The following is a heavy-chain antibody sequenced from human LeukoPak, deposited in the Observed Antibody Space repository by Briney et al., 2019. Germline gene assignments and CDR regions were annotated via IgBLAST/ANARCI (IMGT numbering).Heavy chain of an antibody. CDR1: GFTLSDHY. D-gene: IGHD2-15*01. CDR2: ISYSGNT. CDR3: ARYCSGGGCWSSFDH. V-gene: IGHV4-59*08. Sequence: GSLRLSCAASGFTLSDHYMDWVRQAPGKGLEWIGYISYSGNTNYNPSLKSRATISADTSKNQFSLKLSSVSAADTAVYYCARYCSGGGCWSSFDHWGQGTLVTVSS. J-gene: IGHJ4*02.